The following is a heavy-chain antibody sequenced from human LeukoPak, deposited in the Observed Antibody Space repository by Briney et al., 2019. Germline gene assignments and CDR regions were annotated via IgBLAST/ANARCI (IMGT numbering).Heavy chain of an antibody. CDR3: ARDFGVAASLYYYYGMDV. CDR2: IYYSGST. D-gene: IGHD2-15*01. Sequence: PSETLSLTCTVSGGSISSSSYYWGWIRQPPEKGLEWIGSIYYSGSTYYNPSLKSRVTISVDTSKNQFSLKLSSVTAADTAVYYCARDFGVAASLYYYYGMDVWGQGTTVTVSS. J-gene: IGHJ6*02. V-gene: IGHV4-39*07. CDR1: GGSISSSSYY.